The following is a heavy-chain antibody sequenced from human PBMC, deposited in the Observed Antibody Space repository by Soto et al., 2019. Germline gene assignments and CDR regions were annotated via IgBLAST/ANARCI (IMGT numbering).Heavy chain of an antibody. CDR2: IYWDDDK. D-gene: IGHD6-19*01. V-gene: IGHV2-5*02. J-gene: IGHJ4*02. Sequence: QITLKESGPTLVKPTQTLTLTCTFSGFSLSTSGVGVGWIRQPPGKALEWLALIYWDDDKRYSPSLKSRLTITKDTSKNQVVLTMTNMDPVDTATYYCAHRPGGGVAGSLFDYWGQGTLVTVSS. CDR3: AHRPGGGVAGSLFDY. CDR1: GFSLSTSGVG.